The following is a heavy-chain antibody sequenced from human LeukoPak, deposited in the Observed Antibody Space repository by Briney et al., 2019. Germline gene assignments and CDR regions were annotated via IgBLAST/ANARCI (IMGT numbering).Heavy chain of an antibody. V-gene: IGHV4-59*08. CDR2: IYYSGST. J-gene: IGHJ3*02. D-gene: IGHD6-19*01. CDR1: GGSISSYY. CDR3: ARHGPLSGWYHAFDI. Sequence: SETLSLTCTVSGGSISSYYWSWIRQPAGKGLEWIGYIYYSGSTNYNPSLKSRVTISVDTSKNQFSLKLSSVTAADTAVYYCARHGPLSGWYHAFDIWGQGTMVTVSS.